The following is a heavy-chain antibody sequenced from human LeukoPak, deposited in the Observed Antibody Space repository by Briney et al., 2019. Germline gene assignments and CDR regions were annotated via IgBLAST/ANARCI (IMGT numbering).Heavy chain of an antibody. CDR2: ISGSGGST. CDR1: GFTFSSYA. J-gene: IGHJ4*02. CDR3: ARDIGSSSGWYGGGFDY. V-gene: IGHV3-23*01. Sequence: GGSQRLSCAASGFTFSSYAMSWVRQAPGKGLEWVSAISGSGGSTYYADSVKGRFTISRDNSKNTLYLQMNSLRAEDTAVYYCARDIGSSSGWYGGGFDYWGQGTLVTVSS. D-gene: IGHD6-19*01.